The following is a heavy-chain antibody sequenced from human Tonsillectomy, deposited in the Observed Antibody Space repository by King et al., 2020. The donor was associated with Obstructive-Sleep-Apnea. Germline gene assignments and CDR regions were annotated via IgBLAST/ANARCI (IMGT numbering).Heavy chain of an antibody. J-gene: IGHJ4*02. D-gene: IGHD3-16*01. Sequence: VQLQESGPGLVKPSQTLSLTCTVSGASIGGTYYYWRWIRQHPGKGLEWLGLVHYSGETYYNPSLKSRLTISVDTSKNQFSLNLSSVTAADTAIYYCAREAIRLGEFRFWGQGTLGTGSA. CDR3: AREAIRLGEFRF. CDR1: GASIGGTYYY. V-gene: IGHV4-31*03. CDR2: VHYSGET.